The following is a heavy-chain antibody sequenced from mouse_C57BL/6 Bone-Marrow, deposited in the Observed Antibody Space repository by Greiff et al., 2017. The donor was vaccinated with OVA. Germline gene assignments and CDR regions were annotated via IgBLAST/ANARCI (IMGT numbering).Heavy chain of an antibody. CDR2: ISDGGSYT. Sequence: EVKLVKSGGGLVKPGGSLKLSCAASGFTFSSYAMSWVRQTPEKRLEWVATISDGGSYTYYPDNVKGRFTISRDNAKNNLYLQMSHLKSEDTAMYYCARDLGDYWGQGTSVTVSS. J-gene: IGHJ4*01. V-gene: IGHV5-4*01. CDR3: ARDLGDY. CDR1: GFTFSSYA.